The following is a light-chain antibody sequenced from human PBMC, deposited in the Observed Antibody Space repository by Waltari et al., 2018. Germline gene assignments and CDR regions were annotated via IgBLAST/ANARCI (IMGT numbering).Light chain of an antibody. CDR2: WGY. J-gene: IGKJ1*01. Sequence: DVVLTQSPDALAVSLGERVTIKCKSSQSLFHRSNNEIVLAWFQQKPGQSPKVLIYWGYTRASGVTARFSGGGSGTDFTLTISSLQAEDVAVYYCQQYYENPRTFGQGTKLEIK. CDR3: QQYYENPRT. CDR1: QSLFHRSNNEIV. V-gene: IGKV4-1*01.